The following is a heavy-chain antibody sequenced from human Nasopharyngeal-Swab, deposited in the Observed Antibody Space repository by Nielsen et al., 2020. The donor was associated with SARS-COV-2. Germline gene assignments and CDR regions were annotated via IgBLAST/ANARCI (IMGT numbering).Heavy chain of an antibody. CDR3: ARGPPGYSYGDNWFDP. CDR1: GGSFSGYY. Sequence: SETLSLTCAVYGGSFSGYYWSWIRKPPGKGLEWIGEINHSGSTNYNPSLKSRVTISVDTSKNQFSLKLSSVTAADTAVYYCARGPPGYSYGDNWFDPWGQGTLVTVSS. CDR2: INHSGST. V-gene: IGHV4-34*01. D-gene: IGHD5-18*01. J-gene: IGHJ5*02.